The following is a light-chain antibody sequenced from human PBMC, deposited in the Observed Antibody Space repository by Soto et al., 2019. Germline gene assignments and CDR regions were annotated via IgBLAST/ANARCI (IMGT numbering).Light chain of an antibody. V-gene: IGKV3-11*01. CDR3: QQRSNWPLT. CDR1: QSVSSY. J-gene: IGKJ5*01. Sequence: EIVLTQSPATLSLSPGERATLSCRASQSVSSYLAWYQQKAGQAPRLLIYDASNRATGIPARFSGSGSGTDFTLTISSLDPEDFAVYFCQQRSNWPLTFGQGTRLEIK. CDR2: DAS.